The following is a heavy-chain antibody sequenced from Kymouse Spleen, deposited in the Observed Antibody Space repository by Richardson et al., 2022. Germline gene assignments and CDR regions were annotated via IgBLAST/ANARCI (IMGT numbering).Heavy chain of an antibody. CDR2: ISWNSGSI. J-gene: IGHJ4*02. CDR1: GFTFDDYA. CDR3: AKDIPYGSGSSYFDY. V-gene: IGHV3-9*01. Sequence: EVQLVESGGGLVQPGRSLRLSCAASGFTFDDYAMHWVRQAPGKGLEWVSGISWNSGSIGYADSVKGRFTISRDNAKNSLYLQMNSLRAEDTALYYCAKDIPYGSGSSYFDYWGQGTLVTVSS. D-gene: IGHD3-10*01.